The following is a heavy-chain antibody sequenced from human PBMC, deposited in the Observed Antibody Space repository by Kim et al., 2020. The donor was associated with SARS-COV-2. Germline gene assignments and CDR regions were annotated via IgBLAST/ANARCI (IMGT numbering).Heavy chain of an antibody. CDR2: IKSKTDGGTT. J-gene: IGHJ6*01. Sequence: GGSLRLSCAASGFTFSNAWMSWGRQAPGKGLEWVGRIKSKTDGGTTDYAAPVKGRFTISRDDSKNTLYLQMNSLKTEDTAVYYCTTLLRYFDWLAVKYYYYGMDVWGQGTTVTVSS. CDR1: GFTFSNAW. CDR3: TTLLRYFDWLAVKYYYYGMDV. V-gene: IGHV3-15*01. D-gene: IGHD3-9*01.